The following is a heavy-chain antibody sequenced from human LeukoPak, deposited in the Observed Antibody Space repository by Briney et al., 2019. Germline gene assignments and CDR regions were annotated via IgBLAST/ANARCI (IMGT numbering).Heavy chain of an antibody. D-gene: IGHD3-10*01. Sequence: SETLSLTCTVSNVSISSGSHYWSWIRQPPGKGLEWIGYIYYSGSTNYNPSLKSRVTISVDTSKNQFSLKLSSVTAADTAVYYCARLHGSGSYEVDYWGQGTLVTVSS. CDR1: NVSISSGSHY. V-gene: IGHV4-61*01. CDR2: IYYSGST. J-gene: IGHJ4*02. CDR3: ARLHGSGSYEVDY.